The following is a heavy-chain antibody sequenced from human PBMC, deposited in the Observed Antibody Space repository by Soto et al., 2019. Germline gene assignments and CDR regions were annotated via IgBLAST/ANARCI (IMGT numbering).Heavy chain of an antibody. D-gene: IGHD1-1*01. CDR3: VRGYNSFDS. V-gene: IGHV3-72*01. CDR2: TRNKAKRDTT. CDR1: GFTLSDHY. J-gene: IGHJ4*02. Sequence: EVQLVESGGGLVQPGGSLRLSCAASGFTLSDHYMHWVRQAPGKGLEWVVRTRNKAKRDTTEYAASVKGSFTSSRDDAKNTLFLQMISLKTEDEGVYYCVRGYNSFDSWGQGTLVTVSS.